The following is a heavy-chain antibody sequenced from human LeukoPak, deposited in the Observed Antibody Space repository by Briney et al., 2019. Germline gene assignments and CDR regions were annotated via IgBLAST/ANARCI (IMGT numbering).Heavy chain of an antibody. Sequence: GRSLRLSCAASGFTFSSYAMHWVRQAPGKGLEWVAVISYDGSNKYYADSVKGRFTISRDNSKNTLYLQMNSLRAEDTAVYYCARGAALDIWGQGTMVTVSS. V-gene: IGHV3-30-3*01. CDR1: GFTFSSYA. J-gene: IGHJ3*02. CDR3: ARGAALDI. CDR2: ISYDGSNK.